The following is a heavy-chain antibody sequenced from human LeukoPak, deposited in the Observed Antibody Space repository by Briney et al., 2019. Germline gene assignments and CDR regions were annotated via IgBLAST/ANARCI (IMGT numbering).Heavy chain of an antibody. CDR1: GGSISSGGYY. D-gene: IGHD2-2*01. CDR2: IYHSGST. V-gene: IGHV4-30-2*01. CDR3: ARYCSSTSSYTFDY. Sequence: PSQTLSLTCTVSGGSISSGGYYWSWIRQPPGKGLEWSGYIYHSGSTYYNPSLKSRVTISVDTSKNQFSLKLSSVTAADTAVYYCARYCSSTSSYTFDYWGQGTLVTVSS. J-gene: IGHJ4*02.